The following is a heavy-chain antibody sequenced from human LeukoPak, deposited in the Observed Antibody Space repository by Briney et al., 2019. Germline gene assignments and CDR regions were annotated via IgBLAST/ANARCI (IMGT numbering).Heavy chain of an antibody. CDR3: AKAPSITMVRGVISYYGMDV. CDR2: IRYDGSNK. V-gene: IGHV3-30*02. D-gene: IGHD3-10*01. Sequence: GGSLRLSCAASGFTFSSYGMHWVRQAPGKGLEWVAFIRYDGSNKYYADSVKGRFTISRDNSKNTLYLQMNSLRAEDTAVYYCAKAPSITMVRGVISYYGMDVWGQGTTVTVSS. CDR1: GFTFSSYG. J-gene: IGHJ6*02.